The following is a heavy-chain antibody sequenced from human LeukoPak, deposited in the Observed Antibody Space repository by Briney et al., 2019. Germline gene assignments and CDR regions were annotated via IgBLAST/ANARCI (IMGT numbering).Heavy chain of an antibody. CDR2: INANTGNP. CDR3: ARARYCIGSTCPAGYYGMDV. CDR1: GYTFTSYG. J-gene: IGHJ6*02. Sequence: ASVKVSCKASGYTFTSYGISWVRQPPGQGLEWMGWINANTGNPTYAQGFTGRFVFSLDTSVSTEYVEISSLKAEDTAVYYCARARYCIGSTCPAGYYGMDVWGQGTTVTVSS. V-gene: IGHV7-4-1*02. D-gene: IGHD2-15*01.